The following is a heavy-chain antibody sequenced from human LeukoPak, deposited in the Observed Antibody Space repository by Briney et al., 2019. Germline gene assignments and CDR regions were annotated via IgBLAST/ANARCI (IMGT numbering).Heavy chain of an antibody. D-gene: IGHD2-8*01. V-gene: IGHV3-7*05. CDR3: ARRAYGASDI. CDR1: GFTFSGYW. J-gene: IGHJ3*02. CDR2: IKQDGSEK. Sequence: GGSLRLSCAAYGFTFSGYWMTWDRQAPGKGLEWVANIKQDGSEKYYMDSVKGRFTISRDNAKNSLYLQMNSLSAEDTAVYYCARRAYGASDIWGQGTMVTVSS.